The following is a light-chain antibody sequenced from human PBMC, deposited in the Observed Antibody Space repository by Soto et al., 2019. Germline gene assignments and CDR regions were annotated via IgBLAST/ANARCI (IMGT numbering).Light chain of an antibody. CDR2: GAT. V-gene: IGKV3-15*01. Sequence: EIVMTQSPATLSVFPGERATLSCRASQSISSNLAWYQHKPGQAPRLLILGATTRATAIPARFSGSGSGTEFTLTISSLQSADFAVYYCQQYQDWPPLTFGGGTKVEIK. CDR1: QSISSN. J-gene: IGKJ4*01. CDR3: QQYQDWPPLT.